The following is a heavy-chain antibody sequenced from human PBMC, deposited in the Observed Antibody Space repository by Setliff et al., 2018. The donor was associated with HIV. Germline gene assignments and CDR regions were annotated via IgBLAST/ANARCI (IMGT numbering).Heavy chain of an antibody. CDR2: IYNSEMI. J-gene: IGHJ5*02. CDR3: ARGGTSSNWFDP. CDR1: GGSISSHY. V-gene: IGHV4-59*11. D-gene: IGHD1-26*01. Sequence: LSLTCTVSGGSISSHYWSWIRQPPGKGLQWIGFIYNSEMINYNPSLKSRVSMSLDTSKNQFSLKLTSVTAADTAVYYCARGGTSSNWFDPWGQGTLVTVSS.